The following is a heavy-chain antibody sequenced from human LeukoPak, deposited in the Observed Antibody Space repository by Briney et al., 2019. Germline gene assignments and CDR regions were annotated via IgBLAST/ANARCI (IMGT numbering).Heavy chain of an antibody. J-gene: IGHJ5*02. CDR1: GGSISSGEYF. Sequence: PSETLSLTCTVSGGSISSGEYFWSGIRQPPGKGLEWIGYIHYSGSTSYNPSLKSRVTISVDTSKNQFSLRLSSVTAADTAVYYCAAGVEWFDPWGQGTLVTVSS. CDR2: IHYSGST. CDR3: AAGVEWFDP. V-gene: IGHV4-30-4*01. D-gene: IGHD3-10*01.